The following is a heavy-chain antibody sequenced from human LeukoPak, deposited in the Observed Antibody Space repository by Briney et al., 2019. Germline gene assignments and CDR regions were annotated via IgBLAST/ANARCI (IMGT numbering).Heavy chain of an antibody. D-gene: IGHD2-2*01. Sequence: GGSLRLSCAASGFTVSSNYMSWVRQAPGKGLEWVSVIYSGGSTYYADSVKGRFTISRDNSKNTLYLQMNSLRAEDTAVYYCAKLMRDIVVVPAAMPFHYWGQGTLVTVSS. CDR1: GFTVSSNY. CDR3: AKLMRDIVVVPAAMPFHY. J-gene: IGHJ4*02. V-gene: IGHV3-53*01. CDR2: IYSGGST.